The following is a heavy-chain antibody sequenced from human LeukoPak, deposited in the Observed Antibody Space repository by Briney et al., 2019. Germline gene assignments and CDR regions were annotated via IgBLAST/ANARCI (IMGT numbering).Heavy chain of an antibody. CDR2: ISGSGGST. CDR3: AKDHRRGYSYGLGGAFDI. D-gene: IGHD5-18*01. CDR1: GFTFSSYA. V-gene: IGHV3-23*01. J-gene: IGHJ3*02. Sequence: GGSLRLSCAASGFTFSSYAMSWVRQAPGRGLEWVSAISGSGGSTYYADSVKGRFTISRDNSKDTLYLQMNSLRAEDTAVYYCAKDHRRGYSYGLGGAFDIWGQGTMVTVSS.